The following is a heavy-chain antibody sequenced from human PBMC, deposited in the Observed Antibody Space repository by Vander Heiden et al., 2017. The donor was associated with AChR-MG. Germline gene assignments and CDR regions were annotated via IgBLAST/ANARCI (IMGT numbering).Heavy chain of an antibody. J-gene: IGHJ6*02. CDR3: ARDSGRGLYYYYGMDV. Sequence: QVQLVESGGGVVLPGRSLRLSCAASGFTFSSDGMHWVRQAPGKGLGWVAVIWYDGSNKYYADSVKGRFTISRDKSKNTLYLQMNSVRAEDTAVYYCARDSGRGLYYYYGMDVWGQGTTVTVSS. CDR1: GFTFSSDG. V-gene: IGHV3-33*01. D-gene: IGHD3-10*01. CDR2: IWYDGSNK.